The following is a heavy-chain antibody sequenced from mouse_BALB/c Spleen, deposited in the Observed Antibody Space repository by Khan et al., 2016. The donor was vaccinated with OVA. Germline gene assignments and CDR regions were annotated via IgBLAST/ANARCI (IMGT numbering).Heavy chain of an antibody. CDR3: ASHLTGSFAY. D-gene: IGHD4-1*01. CDR1: GFIFSSYS. CDR2: ISSGGDYT. V-gene: IGHV5-6*01. J-gene: IGHJ3*01. Sequence: EVQVVESGGDLVKPGGSLKLSCAASGFIFSSYSMSWVRQTPDKRLEWVATISSGGDYTYYPDSVKGRFTISRDDAKNTLYLQMSSLKSEDTAMYYCASHLTGSFAYWGQGTLSLSPQ.